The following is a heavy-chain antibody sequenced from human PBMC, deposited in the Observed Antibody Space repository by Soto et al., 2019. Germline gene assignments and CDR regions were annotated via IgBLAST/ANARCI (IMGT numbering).Heavy chain of an antibody. J-gene: IGHJ6*04. D-gene: IGHD2-2*01. CDR2: IIPISGTA. CDR1: GGTFNSYA. V-gene: IGHV1-69*01. Sequence: QVQLVQSGAEVKKPGSSVKFSCKASGGTFNSYAISWVRQAPGQGLEWMGGIIPISGTANYAQKFQGRVTITADESTSTAYMELSSLRSQDTAVYYCAMSQGSSTSLEIYYYYYYGMEVWGKGNTVTVSS. CDR3: AMSQGSSTSLEIYYYYYYGMEV.